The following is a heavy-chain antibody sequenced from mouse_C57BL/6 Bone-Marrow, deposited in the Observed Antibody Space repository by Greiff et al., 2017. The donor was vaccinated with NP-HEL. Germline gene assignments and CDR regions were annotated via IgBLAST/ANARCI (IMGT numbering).Heavy chain of an antibody. Sequence: QVHVKQPGAELVKPGASVKMSCKASGYTFTSYWITWVKQRPGQGLEWIGDIYPGSGSTNYNEKFKSKATRTVDTSSSTAYMQLSSLTSEDSAVYYCARNWDGYAMDYWGQGTSVTVSS. J-gene: IGHJ4*01. V-gene: IGHV1-55*01. CDR3: ARNWDGYAMDY. D-gene: IGHD4-1*01. CDR2: IYPGSGST. CDR1: GYTFTSYW.